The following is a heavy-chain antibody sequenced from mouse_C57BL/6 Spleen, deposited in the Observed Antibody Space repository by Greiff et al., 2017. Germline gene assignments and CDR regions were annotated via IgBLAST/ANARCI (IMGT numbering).Heavy chain of an antibody. Sequence: QVQLQQPGAELVKPGASVKLSCKASGYTFTSYWMQWVKQRPGQGLEWIGEIDPSDSYTNYNQKFKGKATLTVDTSSSTAYMQLSSLTSEDSAVYYCARVIYDYDVGMDYWGQGTSVTVSS. CDR3: ARVIYDYDVGMDY. CDR2: IDPSDSYT. J-gene: IGHJ4*01. CDR1: GYTFTSYW. D-gene: IGHD2-4*01. V-gene: IGHV1-50*01.